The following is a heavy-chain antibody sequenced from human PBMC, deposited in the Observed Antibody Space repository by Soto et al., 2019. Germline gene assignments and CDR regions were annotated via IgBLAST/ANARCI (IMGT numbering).Heavy chain of an antibody. CDR2: ISSSSSYI. CDR1: GFTFSSYS. CDR3: ARAGWDGYNFNWFDP. J-gene: IGHJ5*02. V-gene: IGHV3-21*01. Sequence: EVQLVESGGGLVKPGGSLRLSCAASGFTFSSYSMNWVRQAPGKGLEWVSAISSSSSYIYYADSVKGRFTISRDNAKNSLYLQMNSLRAEDTAVYYCARAGWDGYNFNWFDPWGQGTLVTVSS. D-gene: IGHD5-12*01.